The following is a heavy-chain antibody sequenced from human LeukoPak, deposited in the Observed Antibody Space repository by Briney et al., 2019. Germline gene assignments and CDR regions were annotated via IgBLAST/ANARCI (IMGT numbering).Heavy chain of an antibody. J-gene: IGHJ6*02. CDR1: GFTFSSYS. V-gene: IGHV3-48*02. D-gene: IGHD6-13*01. CDR3: ARGAAAGTRHGMDV. CDR2: ISSGGVNV. Sequence: GGSLRLSCAASGFTFSSYSMNWVRLAPGKGLEWVSYISSGGVNVYYSDSVKGRFTISRDNAKNSLYLQMNSLRDEDTAVYYCARGAAAGTRHGMDVWGQGTTVTVSS.